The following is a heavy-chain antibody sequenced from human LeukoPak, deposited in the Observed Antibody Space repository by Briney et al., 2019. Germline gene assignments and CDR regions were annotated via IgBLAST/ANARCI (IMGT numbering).Heavy chain of an antibody. Sequence: ASVKVSCKTSGYTFTSYAMSWVREAPGQALEWIGWINTNTGNPTYAQDFTGRFVFSLDTSVSTAYLQISSLKAEDTAVYYCARDPGLRLGELSLYYWGQGTLVTVSS. CDR2: INTNTGNP. CDR3: ARDPGLRLGELSLYY. V-gene: IGHV7-4-1*02. CDR1: GYTFTSYA. D-gene: IGHD3-16*02. J-gene: IGHJ4*02.